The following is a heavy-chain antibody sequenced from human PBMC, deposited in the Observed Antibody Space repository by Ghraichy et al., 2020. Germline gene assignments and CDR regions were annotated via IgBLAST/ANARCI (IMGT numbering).Heavy chain of an antibody. CDR1: GFSLSTSGVG. J-gene: IGHJ4*02. CDR3: AHRRPLGGSWNWLRFDY. V-gene: IGHV2-5*02. Sequence: SGPTLVKPTQTLTLTCTFSGFSLSTSGVGVGWIRQPPGEALEWLALIYWDNDKFYSPSLKSRLTITKDTSKNQVVLTMTNMDPVDTATYYCAHRRPLGGSWNWLRFDYWGQGTLVTVSS. CDR2: IYWDNDK. D-gene: IGHD1-7*01.